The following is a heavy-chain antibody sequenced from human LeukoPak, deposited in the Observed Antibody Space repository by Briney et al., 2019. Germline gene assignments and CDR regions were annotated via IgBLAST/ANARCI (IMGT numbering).Heavy chain of an antibody. Sequence: SETLSLTCTVSGGSISSYYWSWIRQPPGKGLEWIGYIYYSGSTNYNPSLKSRVTISVDTSKNQFSLKLSSVTAADTAVYYCARGRDSSGYQGDYWGQGTLVTVSS. J-gene: IGHJ4*02. CDR2: IYYSGST. CDR1: GGSISSYY. V-gene: IGHV4-59*12. CDR3: ARGRDSSGYQGDY. D-gene: IGHD3-22*01.